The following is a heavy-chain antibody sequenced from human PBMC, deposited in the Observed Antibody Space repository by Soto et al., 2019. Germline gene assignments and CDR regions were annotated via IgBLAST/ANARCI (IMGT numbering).Heavy chain of an antibody. D-gene: IGHD6-6*01. J-gene: IGHJ4*02. CDR3: AREWYSSSGPNFDY. Sequence: PGGSLRLSCAASGFTVSSNYMSWVRQAPGKGLEWVSVIYSGGSTYYADSVKGRFTISRDNSKNTLYLQMNSLRAEDTAVYYCAREWYSSSGPNFDYWGQGTLVTVSS. CDR1: GFTVSSNY. V-gene: IGHV3-53*01. CDR2: IYSGGST.